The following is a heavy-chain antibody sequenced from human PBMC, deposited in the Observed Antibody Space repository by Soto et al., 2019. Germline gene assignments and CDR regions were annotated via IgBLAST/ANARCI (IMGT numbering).Heavy chain of an antibody. J-gene: IGHJ5*02. V-gene: IGHV6-1*01. CDR2: TYYRSKWYN. Sequence: PSPTLSLTCAISGDSVSSNSAAWNWIRQSPSRGLEWLGRTYYRSKWYNDYAVSVKSRITINPDTSKNQFSLQLNSVTPEDTAVYYCARVQTGYSSGLNWFDPWGQGTLVTVSS. CDR1: GDSVSSNSAA. CDR3: ARVQTGYSSGLNWFDP. D-gene: IGHD6-19*01.